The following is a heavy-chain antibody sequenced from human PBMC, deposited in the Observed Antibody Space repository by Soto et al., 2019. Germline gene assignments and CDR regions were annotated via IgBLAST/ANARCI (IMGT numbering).Heavy chain of an antibody. V-gene: IGHV1-69*06. CDR2: IIPIFGTA. J-gene: IGHJ6*02. CDR3: ARYYDFWSGRKEYYYYGMDV. CDR1: GGTFSSYA. D-gene: IGHD3-3*01. Sequence: SVKVSCKASGGTFSSYAISWVRQAPGQGLEWMGGIIPIFGTANYAQKFQGRVTITADKSTSTAYMELSSLRSEDTAVYYCARYYDFWSGRKEYYYYGMDVWGQGTTVTVSS.